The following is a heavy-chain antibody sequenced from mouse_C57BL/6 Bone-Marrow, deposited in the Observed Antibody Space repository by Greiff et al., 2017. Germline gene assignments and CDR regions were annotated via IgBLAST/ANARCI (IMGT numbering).Heavy chain of an antibody. CDR3: TKPLRVWFAY. Sequence: VKLMESGAELVRPGASVTLSCKASGYTFTDYEMHWVKQTPVHGLEWIGAIDPETGGTAYNQKFKGKAILTADKSSSTAYMELRSLTSEDSAVYYCTKPLRVWFAYWGQGTLVTVSA. V-gene: IGHV1-15*01. J-gene: IGHJ3*01. CDR1: GYTFTDYE. D-gene: IGHD2-12*01. CDR2: IDPETGGT.